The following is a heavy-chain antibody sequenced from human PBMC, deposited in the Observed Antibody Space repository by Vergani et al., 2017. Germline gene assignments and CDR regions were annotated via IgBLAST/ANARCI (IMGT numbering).Heavy chain of an antibody. J-gene: IGHJ4*02. CDR2: ISAYNGKT. CDR3: AXVDAAYCRGDCYSSWGY. D-gene: IGHD2-21*02. V-gene: IGHV1-18*01. Sequence: QVQLVQSGAEVKKPGASVKVSCKASGYTFTSYGIRWVRQAPGQGLEWMGWISAYNGKTNYAQKLQGRVTMTTDTSTSTAYMELRSLRSDDTAVYYCAXVDAAYCRGDCYSSWGYWGQGTLVTVSS. CDR1: GYTFTSYG.